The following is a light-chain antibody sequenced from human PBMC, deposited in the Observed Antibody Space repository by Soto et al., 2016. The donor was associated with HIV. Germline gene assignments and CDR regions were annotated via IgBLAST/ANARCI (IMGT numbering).Light chain of an antibody. J-gene: IGKJ3*01. CDR2: ATY. V-gene: IGKV1-12*01. Sequence: DIQMTQSPSSVSASVGDRVTITCRASQAINSRLAWYQQNPGKAPEVLITATYTLQDGVPSRFSGSASGGTGTDFTLTIDSLQPEDFATYYCQQTDSFPFTFGPGTEVNV. CDR1: QAINSR. CDR3: QQTDSFPFT.